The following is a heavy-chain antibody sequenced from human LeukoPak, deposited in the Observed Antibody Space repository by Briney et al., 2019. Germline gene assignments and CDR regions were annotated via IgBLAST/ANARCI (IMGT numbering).Heavy chain of an antibody. CDR3: ARVCIAARRVFHY. D-gene: IGHD6-6*01. CDR2: IYYSGST. Sequence: TSETLSLTCTVSGGSVSSGSYYWSWLRQPPGKGLEWIGYIYYSGSTNYNPSLKSRVTISVDTSKNQFSLKLSSVTAADTALYFCARVCIAARRVFHYGGQGTRVTVSS. CDR1: GGSVSSGSYY. J-gene: IGHJ4*02. V-gene: IGHV4-61*01.